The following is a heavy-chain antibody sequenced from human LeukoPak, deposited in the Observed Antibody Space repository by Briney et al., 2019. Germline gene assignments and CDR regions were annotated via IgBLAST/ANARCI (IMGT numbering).Heavy chain of an antibody. Sequence: GGSLRLSCAASGFTFSSYGMHWVRQAPGKGLEWVAVISYDGSNKYYADSVKGRFTISRDNAKNSLYLQMNSLRAEDTAVYYCARQTTVTAGYWGQGTLVTVSS. V-gene: IGHV3-30*03. CDR3: ARQTTVTAGY. CDR1: GFTFSSYG. CDR2: ISYDGSNK. D-gene: IGHD4-17*01. J-gene: IGHJ4*02.